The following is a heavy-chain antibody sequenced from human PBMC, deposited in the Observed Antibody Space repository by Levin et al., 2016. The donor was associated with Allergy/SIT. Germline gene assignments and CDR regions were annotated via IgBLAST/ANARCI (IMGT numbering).Heavy chain of an antibody. D-gene: IGHD1/OR15-1a*01. CDR2: IGGDGGRG. Sequence: GESLKISCVASGFIFGNYGMSWVRQAPGKGLEWVAGIGGDGGRGEYADSVKGRFTISRDNSKNIVYLQMSSLRVADTAAYFCAKDSIANNKLWDPIEDWGQGALVTVSS. J-gene: IGHJ4*02. CDR3: AKDSIANNKLWDPIED. CDR1: GFIFGNYG. V-gene: IGHV3-23*01.